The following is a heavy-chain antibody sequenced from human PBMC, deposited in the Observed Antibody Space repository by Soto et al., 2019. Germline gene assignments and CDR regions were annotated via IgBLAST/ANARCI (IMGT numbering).Heavy chain of an antibody. Sequence: QVQLVQSGAEVKKPGSSVKVSCKASGGTFSSYAISWVRQAPGQGLEWMGGIIPIFGTANYAQKFQGRVTITADESTSTADMERSSLRSEDTAVYYCARDDVDTAMPYGMDVWGQGTTVTVSS. V-gene: IGHV1-69*12. J-gene: IGHJ6*02. CDR1: GGTFSSYA. D-gene: IGHD5-18*01. CDR2: IIPIFGTA. CDR3: ARDDVDTAMPYGMDV.